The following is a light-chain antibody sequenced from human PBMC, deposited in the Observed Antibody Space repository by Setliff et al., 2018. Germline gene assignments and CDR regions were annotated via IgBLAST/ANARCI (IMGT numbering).Light chain of an antibody. J-gene: IGLJ1*01. V-gene: IGLV2-14*03. Sequence: QSALAQPASVSGSPGQSITISCSGTSSDVGSYDFVSWYQQLPGKAPKLIIHDGTNRPSGVSNRFSGSKSGNTASLSISGLQAEDEADYYCNSYTRSDTFVFGTGTKVTVL. CDR1: SSDVGSYDF. CDR2: DGT. CDR3: NSYTRSDTFV.